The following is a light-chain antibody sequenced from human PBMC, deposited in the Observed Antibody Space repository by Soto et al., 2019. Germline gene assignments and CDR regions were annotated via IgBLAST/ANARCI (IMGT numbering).Light chain of an antibody. J-gene: IGKJ1*01. CDR3: QHYNPYSGP. Sequence: DIQMTQYPSTLSAHLGDRVPITCLASQNIRTWLSWYQQKPGKAPNLLIFDASSLHSGVPSRFSGSGSGTEFTLTITSLQPDDFATYYCQHYNPYSGPFGQGTKVDIK. CDR1: QNIRTW. CDR2: DAS. V-gene: IGKV1-5*01.